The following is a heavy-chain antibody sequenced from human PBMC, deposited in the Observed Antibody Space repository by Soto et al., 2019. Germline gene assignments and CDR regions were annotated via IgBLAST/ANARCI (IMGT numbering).Heavy chain of an antibody. V-gene: IGHV4-61*01. CDR1: GGSVSSGSYY. CDR2: IYYSGST. CDR3: AREYVEGYYGLGIDY. Sequence: QVQLQESGPGLVKPSETLSLTCTVSGGSVSSGSYYWSWIRQPPGKGLEWIGYIYYSGSTNYNPSLKSRVTISVDTSKNQFSLKLSSVTAADTAVYYCAREYVEGYYGLGIDYWGQGTLVTVSS. J-gene: IGHJ4*02. D-gene: IGHD3-22*01.